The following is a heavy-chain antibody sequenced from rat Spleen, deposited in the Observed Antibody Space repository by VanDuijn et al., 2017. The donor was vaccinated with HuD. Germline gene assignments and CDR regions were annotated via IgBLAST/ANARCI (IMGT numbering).Heavy chain of an antibody. V-gene: IGHV5-7*01. CDR1: GFTFSDYY. Sequence: EVQLVESDGGLVQPGKSLKLSCAASGFTFSDYYMAWVRQAPTKGLEWVATISSDGGNTYYRDSVKGRFTISRDNAKSTLYLRMDSLRSEDTATYYCARPTEGIAWFVYWGQGTLVTVSS. D-gene: IGHD1-11*01. CDR3: ARPTEGIAWFVY. CDR2: ISSDGGNT. J-gene: IGHJ3*01.